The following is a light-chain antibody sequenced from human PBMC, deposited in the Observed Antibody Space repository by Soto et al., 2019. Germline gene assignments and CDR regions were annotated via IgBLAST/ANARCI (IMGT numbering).Light chain of an antibody. J-gene: IGKJ2*01. CDR3: QQYGSSPMYT. Sequence: EIVLTQSPGTLSLSPGETVTLSCRASQSVSSSYLAWYQQKPGQAPRLLIYGASSRATGIPDRFSGSGSGTDFTLTISRLEPEDFAVYYCQQYGSSPMYTFGQWTKLEIK. V-gene: IGKV3-20*01. CDR1: QSVSSSY. CDR2: GAS.